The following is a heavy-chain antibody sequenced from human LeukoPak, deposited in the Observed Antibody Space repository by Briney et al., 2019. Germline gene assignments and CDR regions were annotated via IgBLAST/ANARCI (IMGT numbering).Heavy chain of an antibody. D-gene: IGHD6-19*01. CDR1: GFTFSSYA. Sequence: PGGSLRLSCAASGFTFSSYAMHWVRQAPGKGLEWVAVISYDGSNKYYADSVKGRFTISRDNSKNTLYLQMNSLRAEDTAVYYCARGGKFADMYSSGWFNWFDPWGQGTLVTVSS. J-gene: IGHJ5*02. CDR3: ARGGKFADMYSSGWFNWFDP. CDR2: ISYDGSNK. V-gene: IGHV3-30*04.